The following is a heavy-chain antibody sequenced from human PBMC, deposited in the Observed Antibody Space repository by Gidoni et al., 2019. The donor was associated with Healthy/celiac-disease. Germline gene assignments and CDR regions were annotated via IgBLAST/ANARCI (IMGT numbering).Heavy chain of an antibody. D-gene: IGHD4-4*01. CDR2: ISDDGSNK. V-gene: IGHV3-30-3*02. J-gene: IGHJ5*02. CDR1: GFPFSSSA. Sequence: QVQLVESGGGVVQPGRSLRLSCAASGFPFSSSAMHWVRQAPGKGLEWVAVISDDGSNKYYADSVKGRFTISRDNSKNTLYLQMNSLRAEDTAGYYCAKLMTTTEVVNAWFWFDPWGQGTLVTVSS. CDR3: AKLMTTTEVVNAWFWFDP.